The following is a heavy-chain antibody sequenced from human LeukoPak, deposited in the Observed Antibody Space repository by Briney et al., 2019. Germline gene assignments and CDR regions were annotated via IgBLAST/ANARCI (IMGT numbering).Heavy chain of an antibody. V-gene: IGHV5-51*01. CDR2: IYPGDSDT. CDR3: ARRTYCGGDCYLGGNWFDP. CDR1: GCSFTNYW. J-gene: IGHJ5*02. D-gene: IGHD2-21*02. Sequence: GSLKISCKGSGCSFTNYWIGWVRQMPGKDLEWMGIIYPGDSDTRYSPSFQGQVTISADKSISTAYLQWSSLKASDTAMYYCARRTYCGGDCYLGGNWFDPWGQGTLVTVSS.